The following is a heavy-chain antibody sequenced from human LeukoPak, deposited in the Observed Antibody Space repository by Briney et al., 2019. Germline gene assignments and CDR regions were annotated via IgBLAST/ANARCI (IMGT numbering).Heavy chain of an antibody. CDR1: GFTFSSYG. D-gene: IGHD3-22*01. CDR3: AKGIGDSSGYYYVPQPASAFDI. CDR2: IRYDGSNK. Sequence: PGGSLRLSCAASGFTFSSYGMHWVRQAPGKGLEWAAFIRYDGSNKYYADSVKGRFTISRDNSKNTLYLQMNSLGAEDTAVYYCAKGIGDSSGYYYVPQPASAFDIWGQGTMVTVSS. V-gene: IGHV3-30*02. J-gene: IGHJ3*02.